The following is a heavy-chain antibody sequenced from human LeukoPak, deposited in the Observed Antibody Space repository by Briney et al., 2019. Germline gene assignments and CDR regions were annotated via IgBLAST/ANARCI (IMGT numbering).Heavy chain of an antibody. CDR3: AREGRYFDWLPYDDAFDI. Sequence: GGSLRLSCVASGFTFSSYWMSWVRQAPGKGLEWVANIKQDGSEKYYVDSVKGRFTISRDNAKNSLYLQMNSLRAEDTAVYYCAREGRYFDWLPYDDAFDIWGQGTMVTVSS. CDR2: IKQDGSEK. CDR1: GFTFSSYW. D-gene: IGHD3-9*01. J-gene: IGHJ3*02. V-gene: IGHV3-7*01.